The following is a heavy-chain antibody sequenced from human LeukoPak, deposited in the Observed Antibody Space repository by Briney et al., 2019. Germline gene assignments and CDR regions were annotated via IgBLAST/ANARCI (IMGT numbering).Heavy chain of an antibody. J-gene: IGHJ6*02. Sequence: SETLSLTCAVYGGSFSGYYWSWIRQPPGKGLEWIGEINHSGSTNYNPSLKSRVTISVDTSKSQFSLKLSSVTAADTAVYYCARGPPSLITMVRGLYGMDVWGQGTTVTVSS. CDR3: ARGPPSLITMVRGLYGMDV. V-gene: IGHV4-34*01. CDR1: GGSFSGYY. CDR2: INHSGST. D-gene: IGHD3-10*01.